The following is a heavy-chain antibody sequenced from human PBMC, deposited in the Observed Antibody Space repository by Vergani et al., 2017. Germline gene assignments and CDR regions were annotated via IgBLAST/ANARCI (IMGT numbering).Heavy chain of an antibody. V-gene: IGHV3-30-3*01. CDR1: GGTFSSYA. CDR2: ISYDGSNK. Sequence: QVQLVQSGAEVKKPGSSVKVSCKASGGTFSSYAMHWVRQAPGKGLEWVAVISYDGSNKYYADSVKGRFTISRDNSKNTLYLQMNSLRAEDTAVYYCARDIIVVVTATYGMDVWGQGTTVTVSS. D-gene: IGHD2-21*02. CDR3: ARDIIVVVTATYGMDV. J-gene: IGHJ6*02.